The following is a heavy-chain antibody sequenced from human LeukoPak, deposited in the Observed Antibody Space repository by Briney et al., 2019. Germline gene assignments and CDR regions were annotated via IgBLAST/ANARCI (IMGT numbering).Heavy chain of an antibody. D-gene: IGHD2-2*01. CDR1: GFTFSSYS. CDR3: ARDEYQLLDAFDI. J-gene: IGHJ3*02. V-gene: IGHV3-48*01. Sequence: GGSLRLSCAASGFTFSSYSMNWVRQAPGKGLEWVSYISSSSSTIYYADSVKGRFTISRDNAKNSLYLQMNSLRAEDTAVYYCARDEYQLLDAFDIWGQGTMVTVSS. CDR2: ISSSSSTI.